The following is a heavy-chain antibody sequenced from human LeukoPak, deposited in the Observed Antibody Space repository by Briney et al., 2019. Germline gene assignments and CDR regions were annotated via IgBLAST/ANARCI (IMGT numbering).Heavy chain of an antibody. D-gene: IGHD2-2*01. Sequence: ASVKVSCKASGYTFTSYDINWVRQATGQGLEWMGWINPNSGNTGYAQKFQGRVTMTRNTSISTAYMELSSLRSEDTAVYYCAREGPYCSSTSCYFRGYYYYYYMDVWGKGTTVTVSS. CDR2: INPNSGNT. J-gene: IGHJ6*03. CDR1: GYTFTSYD. CDR3: AREGPYCSSTSCYFRGYYYYYYMDV. V-gene: IGHV1-8*01.